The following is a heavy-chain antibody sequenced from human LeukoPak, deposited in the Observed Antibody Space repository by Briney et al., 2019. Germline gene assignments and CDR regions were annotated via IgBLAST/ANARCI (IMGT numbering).Heavy chain of an antibody. V-gene: IGHV3-66*01. CDR3: ARDPQRNSIAAAGTVSTNTY. Sequence: GGSLRLSCAASGFTVSSNYMSWVRQAPGKGLEWVSVIYSGGSTYYADSVKGRFTISRDNSKNTLYLQMNSLRAEDTAVYYCARDPQRNSIAAAGTVSTNTYWGQGTLVTVSS. D-gene: IGHD6-13*01. J-gene: IGHJ4*02. CDR1: GFTVSSNY. CDR2: IYSGGST.